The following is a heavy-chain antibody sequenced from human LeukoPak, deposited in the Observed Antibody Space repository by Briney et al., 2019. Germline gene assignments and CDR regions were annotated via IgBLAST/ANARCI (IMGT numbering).Heavy chain of an antibody. Sequence: SSETLSLTCTVSGGSIGSSSYYWGWIRQPPGKGLEWIGSIYYSGSTYYNPSLKSRVTISVDTSKNQFSLKLSSVTAADTAVYYCARGQDKVWFFDYWGQGTLVTVSS. CDR2: IYYSGST. V-gene: IGHV4-39*07. J-gene: IGHJ4*02. CDR3: ARGQDKVWFFDY. CDR1: GGSIGSSSYY. D-gene: IGHD2-15*01.